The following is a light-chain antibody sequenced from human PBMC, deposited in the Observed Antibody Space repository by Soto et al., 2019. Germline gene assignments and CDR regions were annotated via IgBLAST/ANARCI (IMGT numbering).Light chain of an antibody. V-gene: IGKV3-15*01. CDR2: DAS. Sequence: EIVMTQSPATLSVSPGERATLSCRASYSVYSKLAWYQQKPGQAPRLLIYDASTRATNIPDRFSGSGSGTEFTLTISSLQSEDFAVYYCQQYNNWPLTFGPGTKVDI. J-gene: IGKJ3*01. CDR1: YSVYSK. CDR3: QQYNNWPLT.